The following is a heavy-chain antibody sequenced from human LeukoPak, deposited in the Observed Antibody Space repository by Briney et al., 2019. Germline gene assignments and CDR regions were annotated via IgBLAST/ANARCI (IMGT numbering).Heavy chain of an antibody. CDR1: GFTFSSYW. CDR2: IKQDGSEK. J-gene: IGHJ6*02. CDR3: ARDQAGYCSGGSCYPFYYYYYGMDV. V-gene: IGHV3-7*01. D-gene: IGHD2-15*01. Sequence: GGSLRLSCTASGFTFSSYWMSWVRQAPGKGLEWVANIKQDGSEKYHVDSVKGRFTTSRDNAKNSLYLQMNSLRAEDTAVYYCARDQAGYCSGGSCYPFYYYYYGMDVWGQGTTVTVSS.